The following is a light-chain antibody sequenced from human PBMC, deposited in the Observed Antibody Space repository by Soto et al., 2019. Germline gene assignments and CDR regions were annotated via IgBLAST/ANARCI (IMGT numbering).Light chain of an antibody. CDR3: QQSFT. CDR2: AAS. J-gene: IGKJ3*01. CDR1: QRISRY. V-gene: IGKV1-39*01. Sequence: DIQMTQSPSSLSASVGDRVTITCRASQRISRYLNWYQQKPGKAPKLLIYAASSLQSGVPSRFSGSGSGTDFTLTISSLQPEDFATYYCQQSFTFGPGTKVDIK.